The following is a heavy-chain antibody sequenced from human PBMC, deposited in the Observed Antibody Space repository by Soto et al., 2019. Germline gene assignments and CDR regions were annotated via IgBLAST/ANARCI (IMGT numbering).Heavy chain of an antibody. V-gene: IGHV1-69*13. Sequence: SVKVSCKASGGTFSSYAISWVRQAPGQGLEWMGGIIPIFGTANCAQKFQGRVAITADESTSTAYMELSSLRSEDTAVYYCARGGTYYYDSSGPNWFDPWGQGTLVTVSS. D-gene: IGHD3-22*01. J-gene: IGHJ5*02. CDR2: IIPIFGTA. CDR1: GGTFSSYA. CDR3: ARGGTYYYDSSGPNWFDP.